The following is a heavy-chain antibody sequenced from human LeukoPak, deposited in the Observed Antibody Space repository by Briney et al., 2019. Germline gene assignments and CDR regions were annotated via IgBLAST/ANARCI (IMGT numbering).Heavy chain of an antibody. D-gene: IGHD3-3*01. CDR2: ISSSSSYI. J-gene: IGHJ6*02. V-gene: IGHV3-21*01. CDR3: ARDLGDFWSGTLPCCCMDV. CDR1: GFTFSSYS. Sequence: GGSLRLSCAASGFTFSSYSMNWVRQAPGKGLEWVSSISSSSSYIYYADSVKGRFTISRDNAKNSLYLQMNSLRAEDTAVYYCARDLGDFWSGTLPCCCMDVWGQGTTVTVSS.